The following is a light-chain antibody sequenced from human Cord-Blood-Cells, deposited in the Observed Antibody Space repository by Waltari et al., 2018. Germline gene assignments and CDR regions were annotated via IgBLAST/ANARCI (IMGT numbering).Light chain of an antibody. CDR2: DVS. V-gene: IGLV2-14*01. CDR1: RSDVGGYNN. J-gene: IGLJ2*01. Sequence: QPALTQPASVSGSPGQSITISCTGTRSDVGGYNNVSWYQQHPGKAPKLMIYDVSKRPSGVSNRFSGSKSGNTASLTISGLQAEDEADYYCSSYTSSSTLVVFGGGTKLTVL. CDR3: SSYTSSSTLVV.